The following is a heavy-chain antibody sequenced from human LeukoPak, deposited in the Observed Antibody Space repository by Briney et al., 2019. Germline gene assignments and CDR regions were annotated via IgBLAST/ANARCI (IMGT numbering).Heavy chain of an antibody. CDR1: GFTFSSYA. J-gene: IGHJ4*02. V-gene: IGHV3-23*01. CDR2: ISGSGGST. CDR3: AKGLRGYSYGDYFDY. D-gene: IGHD5-18*01. Sequence: PGGSLRFSCAASGFTFSSYAMSWVRQAPGKGLEWVSAISGSGGSTHYADSVKGRFTISRDNSKNTLYLQMNSLRAEDTAVYYCAKGLRGYSYGDYFDYWGQGTLVTVSS.